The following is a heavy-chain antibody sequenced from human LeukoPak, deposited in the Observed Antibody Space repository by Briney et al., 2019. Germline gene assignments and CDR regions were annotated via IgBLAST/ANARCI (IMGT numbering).Heavy chain of an antibody. V-gene: IGHV3-33*01. D-gene: IGHD2-21*01. CDR1: GLNFKIYG. Sequence: GRSLRLSCAASGLNFKIYGMEWVRQAPGNGLEWVSFIWYDGSYKYYADSVRGRFSISRDNSKNTLYLQMNSLRAEDTAVYYCATYYGGNPEYLQHWGQGALVIVSS. CDR3: ATYYGGNPEYLQH. J-gene: IGHJ1*01. CDR2: IWYDGSYK.